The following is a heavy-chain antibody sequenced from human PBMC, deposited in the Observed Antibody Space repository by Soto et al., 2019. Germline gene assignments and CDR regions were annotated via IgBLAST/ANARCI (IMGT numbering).Heavy chain of an antibody. CDR3: AKVGRRGSGSYVNWFDP. J-gene: IGHJ5*02. CDR2: ISYDGSNK. Sequence: QVQLVESGGGVVQPGRSLRLSCAASGFTFSSYGMHWVRQAPGKGLEWVAVISYDGSNKYYADTVKGRFTISRDNSKNTLYLQMNSLRAEDTAVYYCAKVGRRGSGSYVNWFDPWGQGTLVTVSS. V-gene: IGHV3-30*18. D-gene: IGHD3-10*01. CDR1: GFTFSSYG.